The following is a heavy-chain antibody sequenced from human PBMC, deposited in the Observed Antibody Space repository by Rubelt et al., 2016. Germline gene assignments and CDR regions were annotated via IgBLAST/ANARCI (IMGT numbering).Heavy chain of an antibody. V-gene: IGHV3-30*18. D-gene: IGHD2-2*01. CDR3: AKDGYQLPPGGMDV. J-gene: IGHJ6*02. CDR2: IQFDGAAT. CDR1: GFTFSSYA. Sequence: GGGVFQPGRSLRLSCAASGFTFSSYAMHWVRQAPGKGLEWLTVIQFDGAATYYADSVKGRFAISRDNSKNTLFLQVNSLRPEDTAVYYCAKDGYQLPPGGMDVWGQGTTVTVSS.